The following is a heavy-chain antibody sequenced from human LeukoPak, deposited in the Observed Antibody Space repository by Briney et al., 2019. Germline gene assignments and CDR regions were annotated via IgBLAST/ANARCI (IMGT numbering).Heavy chain of an antibody. Sequence: GGSLRLSCAASGFTFSDYWMTWVRQAPGKGLEWVANIKQDGSDKYYLDAVKGRFTISKDNTKNSLYLQMNSLRAGDTAVYYCARVRYYGSRSLMFEYWGQGTPVTVSS. CDR3: ARVRYYGSRSLMFEY. D-gene: IGHD3-10*01. CDR1: GFTFSDYW. CDR2: IKQDGSDK. J-gene: IGHJ4*02. V-gene: IGHV3-7*03.